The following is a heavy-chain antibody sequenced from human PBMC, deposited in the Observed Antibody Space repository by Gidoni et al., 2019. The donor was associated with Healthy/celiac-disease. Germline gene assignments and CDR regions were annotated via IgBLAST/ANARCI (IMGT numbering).Heavy chain of an antibody. Sequence: EVQLVESGGGLVQLGESLRLACAASGFAFMNYWMSWLRQAPGKGLEWVANIKQDGRQKYYVDSVKGRFTISRDNAKNSLYLQMNSLRAEDTAVYYCARAGGSYSPPWYYGMDVWGQGNTVTVSS. CDR1: GFAFMNYW. CDR3: ARAGGSYSPPWYYGMDV. CDR2: IKQDGRQK. V-gene: IGHV3-7*01. D-gene: IGHD1-26*01. J-gene: IGHJ6*02.